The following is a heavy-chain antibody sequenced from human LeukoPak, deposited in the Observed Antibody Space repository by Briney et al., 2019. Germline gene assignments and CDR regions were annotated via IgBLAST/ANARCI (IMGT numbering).Heavy chain of an antibody. CDR2: INPNSGGT. D-gene: IGHD3-10*01. CDR1: GYTFTGYY. CDR3: ARVSTMVRGVMTSDP. V-gene: IGHV1-2*06. J-gene: IGHJ5*02. Sequence: ASVKVSCKASGYTFTGYYTHWVQQAPGQRLEWMGRINPNSGGTNYAQKFQGRVTMTRDTSISTAYMELSRLRSDDTAVYYCARVSTMVRGVMTSDPWGQGTLVTVSS.